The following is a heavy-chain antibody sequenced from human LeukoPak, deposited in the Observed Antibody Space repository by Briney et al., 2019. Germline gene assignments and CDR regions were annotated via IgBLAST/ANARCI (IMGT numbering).Heavy chain of an antibody. J-gene: IGHJ4*02. CDR3: ARDAVGATDDLDY. V-gene: IGHV1-18*01. CDR1: GYTFTSYG. CDR2: ISAYSGDT. Sequence: ASMKVSCKASGYTFTSYGVSWVRQAPGQGLEWMGWISAYSGDTNYAQNLQGRVTMTTDTSTSTAYMELRSLRSDDTAVYYCARDAVGATDDLDYWGQGTLVTVSS. D-gene: IGHD1-26*01.